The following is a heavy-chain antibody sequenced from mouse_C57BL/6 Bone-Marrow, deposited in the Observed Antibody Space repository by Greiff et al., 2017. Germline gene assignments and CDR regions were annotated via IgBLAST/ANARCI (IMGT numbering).Heavy chain of an antibody. CDR2: IDTEDGET. CDR1: GFNIKDYY. J-gene: IGHJ2*01. Sequence: VQLKESGAELVKPGASVKLSCTASGFNIKDYYMHWVKQRTEQGLEWIGRIDTEDGETKYAPKFQGKATITADTSSNTAYLQLVSLTSEDTAVYYCAAMGYYGSSYYFDYWGQGTTLTVSS. D-gene: IGHD1-1*01. CDR3: AAMGYYGSSYYFDY. V-gene: IGHV14-2*01.